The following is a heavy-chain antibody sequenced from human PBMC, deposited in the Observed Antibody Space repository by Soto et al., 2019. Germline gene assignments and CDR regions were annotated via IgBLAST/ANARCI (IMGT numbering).Heavy chain of an antibody. CDR2: ISSNGGST. CDR1: GFTFSSYA. V-gene: IGHV3-64D*06. D-gene: IGHD3-16*02. Sequence: GGSLRLSCSASGFTFSSYAMHWVRQAPGKGLEYVSAISSNGGSTYYADSVKGRFTISRDNSKNTLYLQMSSLRAEDTAVYYCVSGDGWGSYCYKYWGQGTLVTVSS. CDR3: VSGDGWGSYCYKY. J-gene: IGHJ4*02.